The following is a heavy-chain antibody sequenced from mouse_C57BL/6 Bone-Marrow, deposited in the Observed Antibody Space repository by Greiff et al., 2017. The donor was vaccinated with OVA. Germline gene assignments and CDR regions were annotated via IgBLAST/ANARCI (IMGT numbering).Heavy chain of an antibody. V-gene: IGHV1-64*01. CDR2: IHPNSGST. CDR3: ARELGRYYFDY. CDR1: GYTFTSYW. J-gene: IGHJ2*01. Sequence: VQLQQPGAELVKPGASVKLSCKASGYTFTSYWMHWLKQRPGQGLEWIGMIHPNSGSTNYNEKFKSKATLTVDKSSSTAYMQLSSLTSEDSAVYYCARELGRYYFDYWGQGTTLTVSS. D-gene: IGHD4-1*01.